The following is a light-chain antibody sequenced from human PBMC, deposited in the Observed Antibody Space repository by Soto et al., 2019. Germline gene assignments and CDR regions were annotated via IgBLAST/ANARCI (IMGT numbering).Light chain of an antibody. J-gene: IGKJ2*01. CDR2: DAS. Sequence: EIVLTQSPATLSLSPGERATLSCRASQRVRSYLAWYQQKPGQAPRLLIYDASNRATGITARFSGSGSGTDFTLTIRSLEPEDFAVYYCQQRSNWPPYTFGKGTKLEIK. V-gene: IGKV3-11*01. CDR3: QQRSNWPPYT. CDR1: QRVRSY.